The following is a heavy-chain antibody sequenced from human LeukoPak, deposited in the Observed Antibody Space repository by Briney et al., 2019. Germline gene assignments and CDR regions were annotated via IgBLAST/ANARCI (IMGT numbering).Heavy chain of an antibody. J-gene: IGHJ5*02. CDR1: GDSISNYY. Sequence: SETLSLTYSVSGDSISNYYWTWIRQPPGKGLEWIGYIYYTGQTSYNPSLKSRVTISVDTSKGHFSLRLTSVTAADTAIYYCARGGGDYNGSGDWFDPWGQGTLVTVSS. D-gene: IGHD3-10*01. CDR2: IYYTGQT. V-gene: IGHV4-59*01. CDR3: ARGGGDYNGSGDWFDP.